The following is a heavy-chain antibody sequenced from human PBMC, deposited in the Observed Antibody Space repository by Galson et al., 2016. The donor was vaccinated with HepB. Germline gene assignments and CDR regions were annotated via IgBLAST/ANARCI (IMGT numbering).Heavy chain of an antibody. J-gene: IGHJ5*02. Sequence: SETLSLTCTVSGGSISTYFWTWIRQPPGKGLEWIGYISYGGATNYNSSLKSRVTISVDESKNQFSLNLSSVTAADTAVYYCARDDVETLGFRGLANWFDPWGQGTLVTVSS. CDR1: GGSISTYF. V-gene: IGHV4-59*12. CDR2: ISYGGAT. CDR3: ARDDVETLGFRGLANWFDP. D-gene: IGHD3/OR15-3a*01.